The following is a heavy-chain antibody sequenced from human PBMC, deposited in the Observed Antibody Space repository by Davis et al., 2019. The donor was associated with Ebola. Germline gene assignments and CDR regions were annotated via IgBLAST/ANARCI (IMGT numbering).Heavy chain of an antibody. CDR3: ARETVVVVAALGWWFDP. CDR1: GFTFSSYW. V-gene: IGHV3-7*01. D-gene: IGHD2-15*01. J-gene: IGHJ5*02. CDR2: IKQDGSEK. Sequence: PGGSLRFSCAASGFTFSSYWMHWVRQAPGKGLEWVANIKQDGSEKYYVDSVKGRFTISRDNAKNSLYLQMNSLRAEDTAVYYCARETVVVVAALGWWFDPWGQGTLVTVSS.